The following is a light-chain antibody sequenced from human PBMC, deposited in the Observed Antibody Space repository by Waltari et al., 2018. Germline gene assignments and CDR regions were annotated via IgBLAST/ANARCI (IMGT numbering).Light chain of an antibody. Sequence: EIVLTQSPATLSVSPGARATLSCRASQSVSSNVAWYQQKPGQAPRLLIYGASTRATGIPARFSGSGSGTEFTLTISSLQSEDFAVYYCQQYNNWPPLTFGGGTKVEIK. J-gene: IGKJ4*01. V-gene: IGKV3-15*01. CDR3: QQYNNWPPLT. CDR2: GAS. CDR1: QSVSSN.